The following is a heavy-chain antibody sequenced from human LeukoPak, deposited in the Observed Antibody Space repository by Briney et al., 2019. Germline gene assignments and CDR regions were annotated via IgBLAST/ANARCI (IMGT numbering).Heavy chain of an antibody. CDR3: AREVVGATTSWFDP. V-gene: IGHV3-74*03. Sequence: GGSLRLSSAASGFTFSYYWMHWVRQAPGKGLVWVARIKPDGTSTTYADSVKGRFTISRDNAKNTLYLQMNSLRAEDTAVYYCAREVVGATTSWFDPWGQGTLVTVSS. CDR2: IKPDGTST. CDR1: GFTFSYYW. J-gene: IGHJ5*02. D-gene: IGHD1-26*01.